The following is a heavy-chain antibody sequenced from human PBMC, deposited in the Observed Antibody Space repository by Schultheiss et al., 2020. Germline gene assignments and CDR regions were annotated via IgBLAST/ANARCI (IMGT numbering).Heavy chain of an antibody. V-gene: IGHV4-39*07. J-gene: IGHJ5*02. CDR3: ARVGDIVVVPATSWFDP. CDR2: INHSGST. Sequence: SATLSLTCTVSGGSISSSSYYWGWIRQPPGKGLEWIGEINHSGSTNYNPSLKSRVTISVDTSKNQFSLKLSSVTAADTAVYYCARVGDIVVVPATSWFDPWGQGTLVTVSS. D-gene: IGHD2-2*01. CDR1: GGSISSSSYY.